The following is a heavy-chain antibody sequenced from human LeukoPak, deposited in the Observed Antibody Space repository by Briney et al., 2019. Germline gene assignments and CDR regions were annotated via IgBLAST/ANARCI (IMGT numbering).Heavy chain of an antibody. CDR3: AKKSPYGGADY. CDR1: GFTFSNSA. Sequence: RGSLRLSCAASGFTFSNSAMSWVRQAPGKGLEWVSAISGNGGITYYADSVKGQFTISRDNSKNTLYLQMNTLRADDTAVYYCAKKSPYGGADYWGQGTLVTVSS. V-gene: IGHV3-23*01. CDR2: ISGNGGIT. J-gene: IGHJ4*02. D-gene: IGHD4-23*01.